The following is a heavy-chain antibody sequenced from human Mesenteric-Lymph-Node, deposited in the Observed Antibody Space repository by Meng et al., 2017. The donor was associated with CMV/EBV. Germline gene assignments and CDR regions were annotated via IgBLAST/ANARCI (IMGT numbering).Heavy chain of an antibody. CDR2: IYYSGST. D-gene: IGHD4-23*01. CDR1: GGSISSSSYY. V-gene: IGHV4-39*07. J-gene: IGHJ6*02. Sequence: GSLRLSCTVSGGSISSSSYYWGWIRQPPGKGLEWIGSIYYSGSTNYNPSLKSRVTISVDTSKNQYSLRLSSVTAADTAAYYCAREGRGNANGMDVWGQGITVTVSS. CDR3: AREGRGNANGMDV.